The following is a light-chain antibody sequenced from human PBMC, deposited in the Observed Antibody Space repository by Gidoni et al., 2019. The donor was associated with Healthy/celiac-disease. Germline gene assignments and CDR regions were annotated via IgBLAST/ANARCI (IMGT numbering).Light chain of an antibody. Sequence: LVMTQSPDSLAVPLGERATINCKSSQSVLYSSNNKNYLACYQQKQGQHPKLLIYWASTRESGVPDRCSGSGSGTDVTITISSRQAEDVAVYYCQQYYTTPPWTFGQGTKVEIK. J-gene: IGKJ1*01. V-gene: IGKV4-1*01. CDR3: QQYYTTPPWT. CDR2: WAS. CDR1: QSVLYSSNNKNY.